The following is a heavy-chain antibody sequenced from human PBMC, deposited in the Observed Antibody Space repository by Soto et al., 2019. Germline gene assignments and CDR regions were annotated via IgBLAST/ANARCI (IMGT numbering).Heavy chain of an antibody. D-gene: IGHD2-15*01. Sequence: ASVKVSCKASGYTLPSYAMHWVRQAPRQKLEWMGWINAGNGNTKYSQKFQGRVTITRDTSASTAYMELSSLRSEDTAVYYCARDQTPADIVVVVAATAFDYWGQGTLVTVSS. CDR1: GYTLPSYA. J-gene: IGHJ4*02. V-gene: IGHV1-3*01. CDR3: ARDQTPADIVVVVAATAFDY. CDR2: INAGNGNT.